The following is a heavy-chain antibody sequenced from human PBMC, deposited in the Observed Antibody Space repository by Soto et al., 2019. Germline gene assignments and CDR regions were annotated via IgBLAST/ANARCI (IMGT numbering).Heavy chain of an antibody. V-gene: IGHV4-31*03. D-gene: IGHD4-17*01. CDR2: IFHSGRT. CDR3: ARDRSTVSYDAFDV. Sequence: LSLTCTISGGSISSGNYYWTWIRQRPGKGLEWIGYIFHSGRTYFHPSLKSRVTISVDTSKNQFSLNLSSVTAADTAVYYCARDRSTVSYDAFDVWGQGTMVTVSS. CDR1: GGSISSGNYY. J-gene: IGHJ3*01.